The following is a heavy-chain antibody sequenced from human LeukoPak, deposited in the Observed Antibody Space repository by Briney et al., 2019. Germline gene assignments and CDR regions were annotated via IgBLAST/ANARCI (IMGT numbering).Heavy chain of an antibody. CDR3: ATVAVAGEGY. CDR2: ISGSGGST. Sequence: PGGSLRLSCAASGFTFSSYGMSWVRQAPGKGLEWVSAISGSGGSTYYADSVKGRFTISRDNSKNPLYLQMNSLRAEDTAVYYCATVAVAGEGYWGQGTLVTVSS. J-gene: IGHJ4*02. V-gene: IGHV3-23*01. D-gene: IGHD6-19*01. CDR1: GFTFSSYG.